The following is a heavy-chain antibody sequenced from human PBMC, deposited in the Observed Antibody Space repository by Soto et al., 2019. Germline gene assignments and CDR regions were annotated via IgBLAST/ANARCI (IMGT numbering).Heavy chain of an antibody. Sequence: EVQLVESGGGLVQPGRSLRLSCAASGFTFDDYAMHWVRQAPGKGLEWVSGISWNSGSIGYADSVKGRFTISRDNAKSSLYLQMNSLRAEDTALYYCAKADRYDFWSGYYRYWGQGTLVTVSS. CDR1: GFTFDDYA. D-gene: IGHD3-3*01. J-gene: IGHJ4*02. CDR2: ISWNSGSI. V-gene: IGHV3-9*01. CDR3: AKADRYDFWSGYYRY.